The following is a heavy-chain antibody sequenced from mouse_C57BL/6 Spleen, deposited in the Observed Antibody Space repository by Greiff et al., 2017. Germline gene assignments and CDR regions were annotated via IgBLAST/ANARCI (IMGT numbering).Heavy chain of an antibody. CDR2: INPYNGGT. J-gene: IGHJ4*01. CDR1: GYTFTDYY. D-gene: IGHD1-1*01. Sequence: EVKLVESGPVLVKPGASVKMSCKASGYTFTDYYMNWVKQSHGKSLEWIGVINPYNGGTSYNQKFKGKATLTVEKSSSTAYMELNSLTSEDSAVYYCARENGRAHYYAMDYWGQGTSVTVSS. CDR3: ARENGRAHYYAMDY. V-gene: IGHV1-19*01.